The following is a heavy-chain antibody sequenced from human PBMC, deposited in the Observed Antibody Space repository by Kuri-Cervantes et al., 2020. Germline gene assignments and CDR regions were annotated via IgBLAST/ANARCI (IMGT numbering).Heavy chain of an antibody. CDR2: ITWNSGTI. CDR3: AKTDGYSYYFDY. CDR1: GFTFDDYA. D-gene: IGHD5-24*01. Sequence: GGSLRLSCAASGFTFDDYAMHWVRQAPGKGLEWVSDITWNSGTIVYADSVKGRFTISRDNAKNSLYLQMNSLRAEDTALYYCAKTDGYSYYFDYWGQGTLVTVSS. V-gene: IGHV3-9*01. J-gene: IGHJ4*02.